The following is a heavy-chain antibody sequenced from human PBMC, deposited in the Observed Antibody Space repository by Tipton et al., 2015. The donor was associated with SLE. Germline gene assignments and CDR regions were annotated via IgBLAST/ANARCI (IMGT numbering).Heavy chain of an antibody. D-gene: IGHD1-26*01. J-gene: IGHJ6*03. V-gene: IGHV4-39*07. CDR1: GDSVTNGNYY. CDR3: ARDRIVGPTQGYYHYYMDV. Sequence: TLSLTCSVSGDSVTNGNYYWGWIRQPPWQGLEWIGSVFYRGVTYYNPSLESRVTVSVDTSKNQFSLRLSSVTAADTAIYYCARDRIVGPTQGYYHYYMDVWGKGTTVTVS. CDR2: VFYRGVT.